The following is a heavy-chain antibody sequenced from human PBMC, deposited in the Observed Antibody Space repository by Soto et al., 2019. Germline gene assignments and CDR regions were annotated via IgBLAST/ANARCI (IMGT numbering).Heavy chain of an antibody. CDR1: GESISSYY. CDR2: IYISGST. J-gene: IGHJ6*02. CDR3: VRDCNAGGCYSAYGMDV. D-gene: IGHD2-15*01. V-gene: IGHV4-4*07. Sequence: SETLSLTCTVSGESISSYYWSWIRQPAGKGLEWIGRIYISGSTDYNPSLKSRVSMSVDRSKNQFSLRLTSVTAADTAVYYCVRDCNAGGCYSAYGMDVWGQGTTVTVSS.